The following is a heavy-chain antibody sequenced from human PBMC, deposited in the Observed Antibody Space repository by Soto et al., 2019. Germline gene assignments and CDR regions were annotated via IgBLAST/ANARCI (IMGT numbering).Heavy chain of an antibody. Sequence: EVQLVESGGGLVQPGGSLRPSCADSGFSFSSYWMHWVRQGLGKGLVWVSRINTDGSSTNYADSVKGSFTISRDNAKITVYLQMNSLRAEDTAVYYCARSPGGCYIHWGQGTMVTVSS. CDR3: ARSPGGCYIH. D-gene: IGHD2-8*01. CDR1: GFSFSSYW. J-gene: IGHJ3*01. CDR2: INTDGSST. V-gene: IGHV3-74*02.